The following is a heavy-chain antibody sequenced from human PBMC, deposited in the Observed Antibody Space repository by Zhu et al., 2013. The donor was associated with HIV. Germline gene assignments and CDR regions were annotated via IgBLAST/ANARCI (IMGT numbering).Heavy chain of an antibody. V-gene: IGHV1-69*01. J-gene: IGHJ6*02. Sequence: QVQLVQSGAEVKKPGSSVKVSCKASGGTFSSYAISWVRQAPGQGLEWMGGIIPMFGTANYAQKFQGRVTITADESTSTAYMQLSSLRSEDTAVYYCARGRSSSSLHNYGMDVWGQGTAITVTS. CDR3: ARGRSSSSLHNYGMDV. CDR2: IIPMFGTA. CDR1: GGTFSSYA. D-gene: IGHD6-13*01.